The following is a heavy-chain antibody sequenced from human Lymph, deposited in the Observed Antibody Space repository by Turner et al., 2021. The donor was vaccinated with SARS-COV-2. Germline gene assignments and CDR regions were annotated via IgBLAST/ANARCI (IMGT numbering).Heavy chain of an antibody. CDR2: FHKIGST. Sequence: QVQLQESGPGLVRPSETPSLSCSVSGGSISSTSWSWSRQSPGRGLEWMGYFHKIGSTDYNPTLMSRVTISVDTSKNQHSLNLISVTAADTAVYYCARHQWSTSGYDHGMNVWGQGTAVIVSS. J-gene: IGHJ6*02. CDR1: GGSISSTS. D-gene: IGHD1-26*01. V-gene: IGHV4-59*08. CDR3: ARHQWSTSGYDHGMNV.